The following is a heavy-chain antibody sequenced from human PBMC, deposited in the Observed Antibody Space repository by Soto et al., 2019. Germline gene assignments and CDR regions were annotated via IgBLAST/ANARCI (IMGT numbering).Heavy chain of an antibody. CDR1: GGSFTSNNW. D-gene: IGHD1-7*01. CDR3: ESRDRGTSVDY. V-gene: IGHV4-4*02. J-gene: IGHJ4*02. Sequence: SETLSLTCAVSGGSFTSNNWWTWVRQPPGQGLEWIGEIYRTGSTNYNPSLKSRVTISLDKYENQFSLKVTSLTAADTAVYYCESRDRGTSVDYWGQGTLVTVSS. CDR2: IYRTGST.